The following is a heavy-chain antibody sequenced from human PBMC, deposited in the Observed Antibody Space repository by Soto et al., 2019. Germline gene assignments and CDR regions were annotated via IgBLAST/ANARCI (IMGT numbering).Heavy chain of an antibody. CDR2: ISAYNGNT. V-gene: IGHV1-18*01. D-gene: IGHD5-18*01. Sequence: QVQLVQSGAEVKKPGASVKVSCKASGYTFTSYGISWVRQAPGQGLEWMGWISAYNGNTNYAQKLQGRVTMTTDTSTSTAYMELRSLRADDTAVYYCAISPHSYGYYYYYYGMDVWGQGTTVTVSS. CDR1: GYTFTSYG. J-gene: IGHJ6*02. CDR3: AISPHSYGYYYYYYGMDV.